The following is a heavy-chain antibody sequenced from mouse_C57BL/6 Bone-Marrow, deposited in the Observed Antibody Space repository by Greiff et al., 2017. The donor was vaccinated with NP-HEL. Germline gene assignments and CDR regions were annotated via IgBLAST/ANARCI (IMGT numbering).Heavy chain of an antibody. J-gene: IGHJ4*01. D-gene: IGHD2-5*01. CDR2: ISDGGSYT. CDR1: GFTFSSYA. CDR3: ARDYSRGMDY. V-gene: IGHV5-4*01. Sequence: EVQLVESGGGLVKPGGSLKLSCAASGFTFSSYAMSWVRQTPEKRLEWVATISDGGSYTYYPDNVKGRFTISRDNAKNNLYLQMSHLKSEDTAMYYCARDYSRGMDYWGQGTSVTVSS.